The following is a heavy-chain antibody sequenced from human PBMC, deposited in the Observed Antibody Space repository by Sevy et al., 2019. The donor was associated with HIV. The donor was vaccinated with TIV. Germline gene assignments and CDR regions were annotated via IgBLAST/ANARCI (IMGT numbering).Heavy chain of an antibody. D-gene: IGHD4-17*01. CDR3: AREGSYGDHDYQYYYGMDV. CDR2: IMQDGSEK. J-gene: IGHJ6*02. V-gene: IGHV3-7*01. CDR1: GFSFRSYW. Sequence: GGSPRLSCAASGFSFRSYWMSWVRQAPGKGLEWVANIMQDGSEKYDVHFVKGRFTISRDNAENSLYLQMNSLRAEDTAVYYCAREGSYGDHDYQYYYGMDVWGQGTTVTISS.